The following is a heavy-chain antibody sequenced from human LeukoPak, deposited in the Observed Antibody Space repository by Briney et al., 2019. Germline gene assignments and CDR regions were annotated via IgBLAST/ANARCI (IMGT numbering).Heavy chain of an antibody. D-gene: IGHD2-2*01. Sequence: GGSLRLSCAASGFTFDDYAMHWVRQAPGKGLDWVSSISWNSGTLGYADSVKGRFTISRDNAKNSLYLQMNSLRAEDMAFYYCAKAGCSSTSCYANYWGQEPWSPSPQ. V-gene: IGHV3-9*03. CDR3: AKAGCSSTSCYANY. CDR2: ISWNSGTL. J-gene: IGHJ4*01. CDR1: GFTFDDYA.